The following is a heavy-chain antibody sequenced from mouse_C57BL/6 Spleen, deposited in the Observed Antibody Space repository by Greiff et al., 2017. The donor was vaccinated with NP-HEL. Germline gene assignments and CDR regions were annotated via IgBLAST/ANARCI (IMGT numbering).Heavy chain of an antibody. V-gene: IGHV6-3*01. CDR3: NWGAY. CDR1: GFTFSNYW. D-gene: IGHD4-1*01. J-gene: IGHJ3*01. CDR2: IRLKSDNYAT. Sequence: EVKVEESGGGLVQPGGSMKLSCVASGFTFSNYWMNWVRQSPEKGLEWVAQIRLKSDNYATHYAESVKGRFTISRDDSKSSVYLQMNNLRAEDTGIYYCNWGAYWGQGTLVTVSA.